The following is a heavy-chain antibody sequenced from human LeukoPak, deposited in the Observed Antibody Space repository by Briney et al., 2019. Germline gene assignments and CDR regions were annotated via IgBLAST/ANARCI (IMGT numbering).Heavy chain of an antibody. J-gene: IGHJ6*02. CDR1: GFTVSSNY. Sequence: GGSLRLSCSASGFTVSSNYMSWVRQAPGKGLEWVSVIYSGGSTYYADSVKGRFAVSRDNSKKTLYLQMNSLRAEDTAVYYCATKAGYSGYHPPYYYYYGMDVWGQGTTVTVSS. V-gene: IGHV3-53*01. CDR2: IYSGGST. D-gene: IGHD5-12*01. CDR3: ATKAGYSGYHPPYYYYYGMDV.